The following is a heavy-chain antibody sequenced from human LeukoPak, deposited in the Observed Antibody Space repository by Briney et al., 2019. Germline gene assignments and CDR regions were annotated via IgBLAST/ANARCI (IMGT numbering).Heavy chain of an antibody. CDR3: ARDKYCTSRSCYFDY. CDR1: GYSFTNYW. D-gene: IGHD2-2*01. J-gene: IGHJ4*02. Sequence: GESSKISCKGSGYSFTNYWIGWVRQMPGKGLEWMGIIKPGDSEIRYSQPFQRQVSMSADKSISTAYLQWSSLKASDTAIYYCARDKYCTSRSCYFDYWGQGTPVSVSS. V-gene: IGHV5-51*01. CDR2: IKPGDSEI.